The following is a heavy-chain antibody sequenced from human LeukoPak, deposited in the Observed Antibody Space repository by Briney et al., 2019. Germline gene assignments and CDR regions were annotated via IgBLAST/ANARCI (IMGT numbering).Heavy chain of an antibody. J-gene: IGHJ4*02. CDR3: ARIPEVYSSSWFLDY. CDR1: GFTFSDFY. CDR2: ISSSSSYT. V-gene: IGHV3-11*03. D-gene: IGHD6-13*01. Sequence: GGSLRLSCAASGFTFSDFYMSWIRQAPGKGLEWVSYISSSSSYTNYAASEKGRFTISRDNAKNSLYLQMNSLRAEDTAVYYCARIPEVYSSSWFLDYWGQGTLVTVSS.